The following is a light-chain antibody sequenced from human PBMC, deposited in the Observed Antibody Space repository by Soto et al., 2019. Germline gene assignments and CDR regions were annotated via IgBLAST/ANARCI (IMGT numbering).Light chain of an antibody. CDR2: DAS. V-gene: IGKV3-11*01. Sequence: EIRFTQSPATLSLSTGERAPLHCRASQSVSSYLAWYQQKPGQAPRLLIYDASNRATGIPARFSGSGSGTDFTLTISSLEPEDFAVYYCQQRSNWPITFGQGTRLEIK. J-gene: IGKJ5*01. CDR1: QSVSSY. CDR3: QQRSNWPIT.